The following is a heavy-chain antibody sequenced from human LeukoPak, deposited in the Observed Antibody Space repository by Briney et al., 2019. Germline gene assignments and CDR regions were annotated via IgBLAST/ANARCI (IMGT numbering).Heavy chain of an antibody. CDR3: ARHWGIAAAGTGGYYYYYGMDV. Sequence: SETLSLTCTVSGGSISSYYWSWIRQPPGKGLEWIGYIYYSGSTNYNPSLKSRVTISVDMSKNQFSLKLSSVTAADTAVYYCARHWGIAAAGTGGYYYYYGMDVWGQGTTVTVSS. V-gene: IGHV4-59*08. CDR2: IYYSGST. CDR1: GGSISSYY. J-gene: IGHJ6*02. D-gene: IGHD6-13*01.